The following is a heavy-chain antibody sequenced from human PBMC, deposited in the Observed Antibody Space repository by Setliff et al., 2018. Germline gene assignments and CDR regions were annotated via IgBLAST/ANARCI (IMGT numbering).Heavy chain of an antibody. V-gene: IGHV5-10-1*01. J-gene: IGHJ5*02. D-gene: IGHD1-1*01. CDR1: GYNFANHW. Sequence: GESLKISCQASGYNFANHWIAWVRLMPGKGLEYMGRIDPGDSYADYSPSFEGLVTISADKSRTTVYLQWTSLQASDTALYLCARPGRERSTFAWLDAWGQGTQVTVSS. CDR3: ARPGRERSTFAWLDA. CDR2: IDPGDSYA.